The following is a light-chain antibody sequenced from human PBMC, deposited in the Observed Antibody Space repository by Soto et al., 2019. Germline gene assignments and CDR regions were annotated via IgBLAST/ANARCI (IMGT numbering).Light chain of an antibody. CDR3: QQYDTWPPGT. Sequence: MLMTQSPSTLSVSPGERATISCRASQGVSSKLAWYQQKPGLPPRLVIYEASSWATGIPARFSGSGSGKDFTLTISSLQSEDFATYYCQQYDTWPPGTFGQGTKVDIK. J-gene: IGKJ1*01. V-gene: IGKV3-15*01. CDR2: EAS. CDR1: QGVSSK.